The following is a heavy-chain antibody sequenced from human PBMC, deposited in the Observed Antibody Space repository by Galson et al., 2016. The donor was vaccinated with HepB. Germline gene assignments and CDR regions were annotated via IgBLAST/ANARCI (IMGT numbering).Heavy chain of an antibody. D-gene: IGHD3-22*01. J-gene: IGHJ3*02. Sequence: SETLSLTCTVSGGSISSGSHYWGWIRQPPGKGLEWIGSIYYSGNTHYNPSLKSRVTISVDTSKNQFSLKLNSVTAAYTAVYFCARREGVHYSDRSDLADDAFNIWGQGTMVTVSS. V-gene: IGHV4-39*01. CDR3: ARREGVHYSDRSDLADDAFNI. CDR1: GGSISSGSHY. CDR2: IYYSGNT.